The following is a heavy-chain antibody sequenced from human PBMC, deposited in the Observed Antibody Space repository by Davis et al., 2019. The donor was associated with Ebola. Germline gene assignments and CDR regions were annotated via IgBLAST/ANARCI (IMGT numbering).Heavy chain of an antibody. CDR2: INHSGST. J-gene: IGHJ6*02. CDR3: ARSDTVVYYYGMDV. V-gene: IGHV4-34*01. Sequence: SETLSLTCAVYGGSFSGYYWSWXRQPPGTVLDLFGEINHSGSTNYNPSLKSRVTISVDTSKNQFSLKLSSVTAADTAVYYCARSDTVVYYYGMDVWGQGTTVTVSS. D-gene: IGHD4-11*01. CDR1: GGSFSGYY.